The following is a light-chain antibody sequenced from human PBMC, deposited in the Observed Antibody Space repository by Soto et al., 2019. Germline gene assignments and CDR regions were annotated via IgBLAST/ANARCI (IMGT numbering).Light chain of an antibody. Sequence: DLVLTQSPLSLPVTPGEPASISCRSSQSLLHNNGHEYLDWYLQKPGQSPQLLIFLVPNRASGVPDRFSGSGSGTDFTLKISRVEAEDVGIYYCMQALQTPWTFGQGTKVEIK. V-gene: IGKV2-28*01. CDR1: QSLLHNNGHEY. J-gene: IGKJ1*01. CDR2: LVP. CDR3: MQALQTPWT.